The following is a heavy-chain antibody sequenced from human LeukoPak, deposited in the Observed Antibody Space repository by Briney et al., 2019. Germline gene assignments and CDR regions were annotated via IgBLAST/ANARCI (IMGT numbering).Heavy chain of an antibody. V-gene: IGHV3-30*03. CDR2: ISYDGSNK. J-gene: IGHJ6*03. D-gene: IGHD2-2*01. Sequence: GGSLRLSCAASGFTFSSYGMHWVRQAPGKGLEWVAVISYDGSNKYYADSVKGRFTISRDNSKNTLYLQMNSLRAEDTAVYYCARDTMTPYFMDVWGKGTTVTISS. CDR3: ARDTMTPYFMDV. CDR1: GFTFSSYG.